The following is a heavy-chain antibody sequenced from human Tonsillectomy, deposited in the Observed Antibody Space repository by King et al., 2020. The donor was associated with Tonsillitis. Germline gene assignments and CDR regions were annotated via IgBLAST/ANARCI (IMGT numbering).Heavy chain of an antibody. CDR2: ISWNSGSI. V-gene: IGHV3-9*01. CDR3: AKGKLASTLYYFDY. Sequence: EVQLVESGGGLVQPGRSLRLSCAASGFTFDDYAMHWVRQAPGKGLEWVSGISWNSGSIGYADSVKGRFTISRDNAKNSLYPQMNSLRAEDTALYYCAKGKLASTLYYFDYWGQGTLVTVSS. D-gene: IGHD4-23*01. J-gene: IGHJ4*02. CDR1: GFTFDDYA.